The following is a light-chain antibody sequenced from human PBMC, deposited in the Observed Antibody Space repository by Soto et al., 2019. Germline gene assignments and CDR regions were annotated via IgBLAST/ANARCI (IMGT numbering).Light chain of an antibody. V-gene: IGKV3-20*01. CDR2: GAS. CDR3: QQYGSSPPMT. J-gene: IGKJ5*01. Sequence: EILLTQFPGTLSLSPGERATLSCRASQNVTSSYLAWCQQKPGQAPRLLIYGASIRATGIPDRFSGSGSGTDFTLTISRLEPEDFAVYYCQQYGSSPPMTFGQGTLLENK. CDR1: QNVTSSY.